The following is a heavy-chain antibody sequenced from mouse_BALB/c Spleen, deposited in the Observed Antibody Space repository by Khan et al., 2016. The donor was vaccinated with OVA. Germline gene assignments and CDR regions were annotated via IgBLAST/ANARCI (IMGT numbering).Heavy chain of an antibody. V-gene: IGHV5-6*02. CDR1: GFTFSSYG. Sequence: DVMLVESGGDLVKPGGSLKLSCAASGFTFSSYGMSWVRQTPDKRLERVATISSGGHYTYFPDSVRGRFTISRDNAKNTLSLQMSSLKSEDTAMYYCARSITTTNGDYYAMDYWGQGTSVTVSS. J-gene: IGHJ4*01. CDR2: ISSGGHYT. CDR3: ARSITTTNGDYYAMDY. D-gene: IGHD1-2*01.